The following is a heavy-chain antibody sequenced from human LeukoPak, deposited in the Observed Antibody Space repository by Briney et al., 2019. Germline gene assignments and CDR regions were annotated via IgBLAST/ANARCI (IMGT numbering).Heavy chain of an antibody. CDR3: ARARHNNDILTGYLQNWFDP. Sequence: GASVKVSCKASGYTFTSYYMHWVRQAPGQGLEWMGIIYPGGGSTSNAQKFQGRVTMTRDTSTSTVYMELSSLRSEDTAVYYCARARHNNDILTGYLQNWFDPWGQGTLVTVSS. D-gene: IGHD3-9*01. J-gene: IGHJ5*02. V-gene: IGHV1-46*01. CDR1: GYTFTSYY. CDR2: IYPGGGST.